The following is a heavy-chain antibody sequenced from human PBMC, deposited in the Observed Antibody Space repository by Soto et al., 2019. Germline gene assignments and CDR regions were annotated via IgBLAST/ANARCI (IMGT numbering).Heavy chain of an antibody. D-gene: IGHD3-22*01. Sequence: ASVKVSCKASGYTFTSNGISWVRQAPGQGLEWMGWISAYNGNTNYAQKLQGRVTMTTDTSTSTAYMELRSLRSDDTAVYYCASHYYDSSGYYQLGAFDIWGQGTMVTVS. CDR3: ASHYYDSSGYYQLGAFDI. CDR1: GYTFTSNG. CDR2: ISAYNGNT. V-gene: IGHV1-18*01. J-gene: IGHJ3*02.